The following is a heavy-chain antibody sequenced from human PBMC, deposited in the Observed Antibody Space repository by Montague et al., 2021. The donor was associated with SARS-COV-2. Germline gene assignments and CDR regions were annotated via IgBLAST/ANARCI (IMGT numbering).Heavy chain of an antibody. CDR1: GGSISSFY. CDR2: ISDSGST. D-gene: IGHD2-15*01. CDR3: ARHCSATLPAVY. V-gene: IGHV4-59*08. J-gene: IGHJ4*02. Sequence: SETLSLTCTVSGGSISSFYWSWFRQPPGKGLEWIGYISDSGSTNYNPSLTSRVTMSVDTSKNQFSLKVNSVTAADTAVYYCARHCSATLPAVYWGQGTLV.